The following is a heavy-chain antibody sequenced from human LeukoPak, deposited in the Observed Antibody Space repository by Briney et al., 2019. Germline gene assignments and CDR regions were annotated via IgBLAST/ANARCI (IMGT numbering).Heavy chain of an antibody. CDR1: GYTFTSYD. D-gene: IGHD4-11*01. CDR3: ARVYINAFDL. J-gene: IGHJ3*01. Sequence: ASVKASCKASGYTFTSYDIHWVRQATGQGLEWMGWMNPNSGNTGFLQKFQGRVTMTRDTSIRTAYMELSSLRSEDTAVYYCARVYINAFDLWGQGTMVTVSS. CDR2: MNPNSGNT. V-gene: IGHV1-8*01.